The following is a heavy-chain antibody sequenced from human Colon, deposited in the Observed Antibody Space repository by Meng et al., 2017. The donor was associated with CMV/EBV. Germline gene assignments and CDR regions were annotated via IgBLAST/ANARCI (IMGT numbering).Heavy chain of an antibody. J-gene: IGHJ6*02. D-gene: IGHD2-15*01. V-gene: IGHV4-61*01. Sequence: GSLRLSCTVSGASVDSGTYYWTWVRQPTGKGLEWLGYIFYSVSTNYNPSLKSRLTISADTSKNQFSLKLTSVTAADTAVYYCARDTTYCTGGTCHFYGMDFWGQGTTVTVSS. CDR1: GASVDSGTYY. CDR3: ARDTTYCTGGTCHFYGMDF. CDR2: IFYSVST.